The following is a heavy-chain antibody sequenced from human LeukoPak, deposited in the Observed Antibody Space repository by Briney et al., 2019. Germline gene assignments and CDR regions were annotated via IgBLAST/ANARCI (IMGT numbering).Heavy chain of an antibody. CDR3: AKDIYYYDSSGPTFDY. J-gene: IGHJ4*02. Sequence: GGSLRLSCAASGFTFDDYATHWVRQAPGKGLEWVSGISWNSGSIGYADSVKGRFTISRDNAKNSLYLQMNSLRAEDTALYYCAKDIYYYDSSGPTFDYWGQGTLVTVSS. V-gene: IGHV3-9*01. CDR1: GFTFDDYA. D-gene: IGHD3-22*01. CDR2: ISWNSGSI.